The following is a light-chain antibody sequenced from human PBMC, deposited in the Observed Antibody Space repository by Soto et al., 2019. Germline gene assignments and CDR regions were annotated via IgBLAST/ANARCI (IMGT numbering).Light chain of an antibody. CDR1: QSVSSSY. CDR3: QQHGSSPPYT. CDR2: GAS. V-gene: IGKV3-20*01. Sequence: EIVLTQSPGTLSLSPGERATLSCRASQSVSSSYLAWYQQKPGQAPRLLIYGASSRATGIPDRFSGSGSGTAVTLTISRLEPEDFAVYYCQQHGSSPPYTFGQGTKLEIK. J-gene: IGKJ2*01.